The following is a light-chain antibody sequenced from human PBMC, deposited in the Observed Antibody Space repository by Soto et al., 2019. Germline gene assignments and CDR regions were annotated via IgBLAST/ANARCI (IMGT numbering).Light chain of an antibody. Sequence: EIVLTQSPATLSLSPGDRATLSCRASHSVGGLLAWYQQKPGQAPRILIYFASNRATGIPDRFGGSGSGTDFTLTIDSLEPEDFALFYCQQRSSWPWTFGQGTRVE. V-gene: IGKV3-11*01. J-gene: IGKJ1*01. CDR3: QQRSSWPWT. CDR1: HSVGGL. CDR2: FAS.